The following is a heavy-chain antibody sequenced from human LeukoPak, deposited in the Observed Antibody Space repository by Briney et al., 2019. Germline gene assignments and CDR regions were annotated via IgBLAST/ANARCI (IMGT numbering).Heavy chain of an antibody. D-gene: IGHD6-6*01. V-gene: IGHV1-69*04. Sequence: ASVKVSCNASGGTFSSYTISWVRQAPVQGLEWMGRIIPILGIANYAQKYQGRVTLTADKSTSAAYMELSSLRSEVTAVYYCARDFGGRIAAPLGRHWFDPWGQGTLVTVSS. CDR3: ARDFGGRIAAPLGRHWFDP. J-gene: IGHJ5*02. CDR2: IIPILGIA. CDR1: GGTFSSYT.